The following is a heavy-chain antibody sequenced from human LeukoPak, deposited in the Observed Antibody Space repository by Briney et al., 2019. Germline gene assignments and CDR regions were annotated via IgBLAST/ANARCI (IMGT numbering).Heavy chain of an antibody. D-gene: IGHD3-16*02. CDR2: ISSSSGYI. V-gene: IGHV3-21*01. CDR1: GFTFSSYS. Sequence: PGGSLRLSCAASGFTFSSYSMNWVRQAPGKGLEWVSSISSSSGYIYYADSVKGRFTISRDNAKSSLYLQMNSLRAEDTAVYYCAAYYDYVWGSYRYDYWGQGTLVTVSS. J-gene: IGHJ4*02. CDR3: AAYYDYVWGSYRYDY.